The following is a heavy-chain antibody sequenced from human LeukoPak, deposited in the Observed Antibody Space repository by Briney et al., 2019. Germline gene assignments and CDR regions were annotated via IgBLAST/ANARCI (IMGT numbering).Heavy chain of an antibody. J-gene: IGHJ4*02. Sequence: RAGGSLRLSCAASGFTFSSYSMNWVRQAPGKWLEWVSSIGSGSSTIYYADSVKGRFTISRDNAKNSLYLQMNSLRDEDTAVYYCARDLLASPTFWGQGTLVTVSS. CDR3: ARDLLASPTF. CDR1: GFTFSSYS. CDR2: IGSGSSTI. D-gene: IGHD2-8*02. V-gene: IGHV3-48*02.